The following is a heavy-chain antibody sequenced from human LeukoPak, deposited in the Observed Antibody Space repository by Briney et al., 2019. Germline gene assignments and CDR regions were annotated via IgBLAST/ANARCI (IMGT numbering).Heavy chain of an antibody. J-gene: IGHJ6*02. CDR1: GYTFTSCG. V-gene: IGHV1-18*01. CDR2: ISAYNGNT. CDR3: ARVGPGRGAYYYYYGMDV. Sequence: GASVKVSCKASGYTFTSCGISWVRQAPGQGLEWMGWISAYNGNTNYAQKLQGRVTMTTDTSTSTAYMELRSLRSDDTAVYYCARVGPGRGAYYYYYGMDVWGQGTTVTVSS.